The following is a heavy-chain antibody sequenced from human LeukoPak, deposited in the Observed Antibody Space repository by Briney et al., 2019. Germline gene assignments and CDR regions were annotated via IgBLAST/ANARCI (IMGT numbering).Heavy chain of an antibody. CDR3: ARLTSMATTPVEY. V-gene: IGHV3-53*01. CDR2: IYSGGST. J-gene: IGHJ4*02. CDR1: GFTVSSDS. D-gene: IGHD5-24*01. Sequence: PGGSLRLSCTVSGFTVSSDSMSWVRQAPGKGLEWVSFIYSGGSTHYSDSVKGRFTISRDNSKNTLYLQMNSLRAEDTAVYYCARLTSMATTPVEYWGQGTLVTVSS.